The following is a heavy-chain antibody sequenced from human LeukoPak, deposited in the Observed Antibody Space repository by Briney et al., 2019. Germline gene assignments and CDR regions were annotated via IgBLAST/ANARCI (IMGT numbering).Heavy chain of an antibody. CDR3: ARDFSDTDWFDP. D-gene: IGHD5-18*01. CDR1: GFTFSSYS. V-gene: IGHV3-21*01. J-gene: IGHJ5*02. Sequence: GGSLRLSCAASGFTFSSYSMNWVRQAPGKGLEWVSSISSSSSYIYYADSVKGRFTISRDNAKNSLYLQMNSLRAEDTAVYYCARDFSDTDWFDPWGQGTLVTVSS. CDR2: ISSSSSYI.